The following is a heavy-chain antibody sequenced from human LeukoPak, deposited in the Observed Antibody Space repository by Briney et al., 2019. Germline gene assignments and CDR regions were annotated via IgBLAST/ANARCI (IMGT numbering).Heavy chain of an antibody. J-gene: IGHJ5*02. D-gene: IGHD2-2*01. CDR3: ARFADIVVVPAASNWFDP. CDR1: GYTFTNYA. Sequence: ASVKVSCKASGYTFTNYAISWVRQAPGQGLEWMGWISAYNGNTNYAQKLQGRVTMTTDTSTSTAYMELRSLRSDDTAVYYCARFADIVVVPAASNWFDPWGQGTLVTVSS. CDR2: ISAYNGNT. V-gene: IGHV1-18*01.